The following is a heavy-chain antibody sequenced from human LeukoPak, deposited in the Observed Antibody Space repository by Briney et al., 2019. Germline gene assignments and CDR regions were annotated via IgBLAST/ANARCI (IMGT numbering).Heavy chain of an antibody. CDR1: GYTFTSYG. CDR2: ISAYNGST. CDR3: ARDGYSSSWYPLYFDY. J-gene: IGHJ4*02. Sequence: ASVKVSCKASGYTFTSYGISWVRQAPGQGLEWMGWISAYNGSTNYAQKLQGRVTMTTDTSTSTAYMELRSLRSDDTAVYYCARDGYSSSWYPLYFDYWGQGTLVTVSS. D-gene: IGHD6-13*01. V-gene: IGHV1-18*01.